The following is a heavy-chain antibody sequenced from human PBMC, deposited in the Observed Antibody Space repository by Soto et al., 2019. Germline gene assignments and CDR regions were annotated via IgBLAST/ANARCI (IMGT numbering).Heavy chain of an antibody. V-gene: IGHV4-59*08. Sequence: PSETLCLTCTFSGGSISSYYWSWIRQPPGKGLEWIGYIYYSGSTNYNPSLKSRVTISVDTSKNQFSLKPSSVTAADTAVYYCARHLYYYDSPSKWFDPWGQGTLVTVS. CDR2: IYYSGST. CDR1: GGSISSYY. D-gene: IGHD3-22*01. CDR3: ARHLYYYDSPSKWFDP. J-gene: IGHJ5*02.